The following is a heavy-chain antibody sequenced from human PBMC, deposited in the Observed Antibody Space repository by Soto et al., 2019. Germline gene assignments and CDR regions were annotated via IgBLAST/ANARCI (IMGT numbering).Heavy chain of an antibody. CDR2: ISYDGSNK. Sequence: GGSLRLSCAASGFTFSSYAMHWVRQAPGKGLEWVAVISYDGSNKYYADSVKGRFTISRDSSNNTLYLQVNSLRVEDTAVYHCSRDESGSHLSPRFDPWGQGTLVTVSS. J-gene: IGHJ5*02. CDR3: SRDESGSHLSPRFDP. D-gene: IGHD1-26*01. V-gene: IGHV3-30-3*01. CDR1: GFTFSSYA.